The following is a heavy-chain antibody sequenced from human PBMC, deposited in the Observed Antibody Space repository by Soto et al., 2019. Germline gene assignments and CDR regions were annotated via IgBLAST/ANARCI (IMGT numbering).Heavy chain of an antibody. V-gene: IGHV1-69*01. CDR1: GVTFSSYA. D-gene: IGHD3-22*01. Sequence: QVQLVQSGAEVKKPGSSVKVSCKASGVTFSSYAISWVRQAPGQGLEWMGGIIPICGTANYAQKFQGRVTITADESTSTAYMELSSLRSEDTAVYYCARDLYYYDSSGYYYRGYYYYYGMDVWGQGTTVTVSS. CDR3: ARDLYYYDSSGYYYRGYYYYYGMDV. J-gene: IGHJ6*02. CDR2: IIPICGTA.